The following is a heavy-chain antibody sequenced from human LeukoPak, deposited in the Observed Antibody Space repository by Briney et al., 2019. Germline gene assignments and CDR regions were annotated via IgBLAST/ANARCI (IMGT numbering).Heavy chain of an antibody. J-gene: IGHJ3*02. D-gene: IGHD3-22*01. CDR2: MNPKSGNT. V-gene: IGHV1-8*01. Sequence: ASVKVSCKASGYTFTSYDIHWVRQPTGQGLEWMGWMNPKSGNTGYAQKFQGRVSMTRNPSISTAYMELTGLRSDDKAIYYCARWGPDYYDDGGYSGLGDACDIWGQGTMVTVSS. CDR1: GYTFTSYD. CDR3: ARWGPDYYDDGGYSGLGDACDI.